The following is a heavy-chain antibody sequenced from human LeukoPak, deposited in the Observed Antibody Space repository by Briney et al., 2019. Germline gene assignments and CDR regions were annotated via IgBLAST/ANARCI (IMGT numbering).Heavy chain of an antibody. D-gene: IGHD3-3*01. Sequence: ASVKVSCKASGYTFTSYYMHWVRQAPGQGLEWMGIINPSGGSASYAQKFQGRVTMTRDTSTSTVYMELSSLRSEDTAVYYCARDRHLTIFGVVDYYMDVWGKGTTVTVSS. V-gene: IGHV1-46*01. CDR3: ARDRHLTIFGVVDYYMDV. CDR1: GYTFTSYY. CDR2: INPSGGSA. J-gene: IGHJ6*03.